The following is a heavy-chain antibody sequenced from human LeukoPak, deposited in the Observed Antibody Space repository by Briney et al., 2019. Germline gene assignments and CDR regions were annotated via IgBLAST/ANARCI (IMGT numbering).Heavy chain of an antibody. D-gene: IGHD3-10*01. J-gene: IGHJ6*02. Sequence: GGSLRLSCAASGFTFSNYWMTWVRQAPGKGLEWVAHINQDGSEEHYMDSVKARFTISRDNAKNSLSLQMNSLRAGDTAVYYCARALSMVRGVIIRPNYYGMDVWGQGTTVTVSS. CDR3: ARALSMVRGVIIRPNYYGMDV. CDR2: INQDGSEE. CDR1: GFTFSNYW. V-gene: IGHV3-7*01.